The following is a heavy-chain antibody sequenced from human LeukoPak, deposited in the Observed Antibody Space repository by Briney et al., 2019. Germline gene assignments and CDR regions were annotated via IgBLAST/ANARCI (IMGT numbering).Heavy chain of an antibody. CDR3: ARDYRARVGRHSDFGGECDY. D-gene: IGHD4-23*01. Sequence: GASVKVSCKASGYTFTGQYLHWVRQGPGQGLEWMGWITPNSGGTNYAQEFQGRVTMTRDTSTGTAYMELRSLRYDDTAVYYCARDYRARVGRHSDFGGECDYWGQGTLVTVSS. CDR2: ITPNSGGT. J-gene: IGHJ4*02. CDR1: GYTFTGQY. V-gene: IGHV1-2*02.